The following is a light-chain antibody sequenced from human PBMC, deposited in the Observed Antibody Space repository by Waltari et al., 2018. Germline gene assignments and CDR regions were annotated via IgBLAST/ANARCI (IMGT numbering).Light chain of an antibody. CDR1: RSDVGDYNL. Sequence: QSALTQPAPVSGSPGQSTTISCTETRSDVGDYNLGTWYQQHAGQVPKLIIYEVNKRPSGFSTRFSGSRSGNTASLTISGLQAEDEATYFCCSYAGTTSWLFGGGTKVTVL. CDR3: CSYAGTTSWL. J-gene: IGLJ3*02. V-gene: IGLV2-23*02. CDR2: EVN.